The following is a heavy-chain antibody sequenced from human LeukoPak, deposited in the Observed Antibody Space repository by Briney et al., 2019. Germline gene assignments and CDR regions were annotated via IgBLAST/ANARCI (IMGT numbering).Heavy chain of an antibody. CDR3: ARVDYDSSGADFDY. V-gene: IGHV3-20*04. D-gene: IGHD3-22*01. CDR2: ISWNGGIT. CDR1: GFTISTYG. J-gene: IGHJ4*02. Sequence: GGSLRLSCAAPGFTISTYGMSWVRQAPGKGLEWVSGISWNGGITGYADSVKGRFIISRDNAQSSLYLQMKSLRVEDTALYYCARVDYDSSGADFDYWGQGTLVTVSS.